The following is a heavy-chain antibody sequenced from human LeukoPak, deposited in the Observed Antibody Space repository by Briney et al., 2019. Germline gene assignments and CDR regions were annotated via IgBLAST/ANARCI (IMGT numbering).Heavy chain of an antibody. Sequence: GGSLRLSCAAPGFTFSSYETNCVCPAPGKGLEWVSYISSSGSTIYYADSVKGRFTISRDNAKNSLYLQMNSLRAEDTAVYYCARDSGYGFEYYFDYWGQGTLVTVSS. V-gene: IGHV3-48*03. CDR1: GFTFSSYE. D-gene: IGHD5-12*01. J-gene: IGHJ4*02. CDR2: ISSSGSTI. CDR3: ARDSGYGFEYYFDY.